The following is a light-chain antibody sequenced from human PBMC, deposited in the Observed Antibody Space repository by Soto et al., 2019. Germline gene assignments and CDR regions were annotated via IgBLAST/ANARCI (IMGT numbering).Light chain of an antibody. CDR2: ESN. CDR3: QSFDSSLTVWM. CDR1: SSNIGAGYD. V-gene: IGLV1-40*01. J-gene: IGLJ3*02. Sequence: QSVLTQPPSVSGAPGQRVTISCTGSSSNIGAGYDVNWYQQLPGTAPRLLIYESNIRPSGVPDRFSGSKSDTSASLAITGLQTEDEADYYCQSFDSSLTVWMFGGGTKLTVL.